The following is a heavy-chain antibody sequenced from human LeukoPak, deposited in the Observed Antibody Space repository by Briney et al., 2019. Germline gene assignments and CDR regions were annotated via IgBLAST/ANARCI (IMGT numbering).Heavy chain of an antibody. CDR3: ARGRGYCSSTRCYARYFDL. CDR2: INHSGST. CDR1: GGSFSGYY. V-gene: IGHV4-34*01. J-gene: IGHJ2*01. D-gene: IGHD2-2*01. Sequence: SETLSLTCAVYGGSFSGYYWSWIRQPPGKGLEWIGEINHSGSTNYNPSLKIRVTISVDTSKNQFSRKRSSVTAADTAVYYCARGRGYCSSTRCYARYFDLWGRGTLVTVSS.